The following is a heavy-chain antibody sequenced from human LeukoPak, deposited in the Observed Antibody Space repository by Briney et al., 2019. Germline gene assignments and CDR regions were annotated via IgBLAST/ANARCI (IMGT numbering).Heavy chain of an antibody. D-gene: IGHD6-19*01. CDR3: ARGGIAVATSRRYWFDP. V-gene: IGHV1-24*01. J-gene: IGHJ5*02. CDR1: GYTLTELS. Sequence: ASVKVSCKVSGYTLTELSMHWVRQAPGKGLEWMGGFDPEDGETIYAQKFQGRVTMTTDTSTSTAYMELRSLRSDDTAVYYCARGGIAVATSRRYWFDPWGQGTLVTVSS. CDR2: FDPEDGET.